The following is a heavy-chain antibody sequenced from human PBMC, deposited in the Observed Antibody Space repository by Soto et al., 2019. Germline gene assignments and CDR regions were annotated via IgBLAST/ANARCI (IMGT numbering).Heavy chain of an antibody. CDR1: GYTFTSYD. J-gene: IGHJ3*02. CDR2: MKPNSGNT. V-gene: IGHV1-8*01. D-gene: IGHD3-22*01. Sequence: ASVKVSCKASGYTFTSYDINWVRQATGQGLEWMGWMKPNSGNTGYAQKFQGRVTMTRNTSISTTYMELSSLRSEDTAVYYCAVHVHYYDSGAFDIWGQGTMVTVSS. CDR3: AVHVHYYDSGAFDI.